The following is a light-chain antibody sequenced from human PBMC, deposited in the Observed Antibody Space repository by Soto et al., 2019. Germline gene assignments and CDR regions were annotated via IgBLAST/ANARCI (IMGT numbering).Light chain of an antibody. CDR3: QQYNSYSPT. J-gene: IGKJ1*01. V-gene: IGKV1-5*03. CDR1: QSISTW. Sequence: DIQMTQSPSTLSASVGERVTITCRASQSISTWLAWYQQEPGKAPQLLIHKASSLQSGVPSRFSGSGSGTDSTLTISSLHPDDFATYYCQQYNSYSPTFGQGTRVEIK. CDR2: KAS.